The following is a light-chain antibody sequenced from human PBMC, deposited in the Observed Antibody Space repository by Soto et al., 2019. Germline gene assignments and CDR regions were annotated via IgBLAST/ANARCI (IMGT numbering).Light chain of an antibody. J-gene: IGKJ1*01. CDR2: AAA. Sequence: DIQMTQSPSSLSASVGDRVIMTCRSSQNISNYLNWYQQKTGEAPNLLIYAAASLQSGVPSRFIGSGSGTDFTLTISSLQPEDFATYYCQQSYSTPWTFGQGTKVDI. CDR3: QQSYSTPWT. CDR1: QNISNY. V-gene: IGKV1-39*01.